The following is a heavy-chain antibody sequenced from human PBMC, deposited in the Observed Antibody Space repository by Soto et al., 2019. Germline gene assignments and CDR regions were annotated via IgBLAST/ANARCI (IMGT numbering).Heavy chain of an antibody. J-gene: IGHJ4*02. CDR3: AKNLPRTGRFDY. CDR1: GGSITSSEYY. CDR2: IYYSGSS. V-gene: IGHV4-39*01. Sequence: SETLSLTCTVSGGSITSSEYYWAWIRQPPGKGLQFVGTIYYSGSSYSNPSLKSRLSMSVDTSKNQFSLTMKSVTAADTGVYYCAKNLPRTGRFDYWGQGALVTVSS.